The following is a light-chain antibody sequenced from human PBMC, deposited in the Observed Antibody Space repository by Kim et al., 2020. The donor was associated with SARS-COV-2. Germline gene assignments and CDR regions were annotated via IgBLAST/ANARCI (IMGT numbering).Light chain of an antibody. CDR1: QGIGNV. Sequence: DIQMTQSPSSLSASVGDRVTITCRASQGIGNVLVWFQQKPGKAPKSLIHAASSLQSGVPSKFSGSGSGTDFTLTINSLQPEDFATYYCQQYNTYPLTFGGGTKVDIK. CDR2: AAS. V-gene: IGKV1-16*02. CDR3: QQYNTYPLT. J-gene: IGKJ4*01.